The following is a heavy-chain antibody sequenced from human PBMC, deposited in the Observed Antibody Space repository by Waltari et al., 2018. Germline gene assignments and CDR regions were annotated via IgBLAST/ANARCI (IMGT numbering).Heavy chain of an antibody. D-gene: IGHD4-17*01. V-gene: IGHV4-39*07. J-gene: IGHJ4*02. CDR2: LYYSGST. Sequence: QLQLQESGPGLVKPSETLSLTCTVSCGSISSSSYYWGLIRQPPGKGLEWIGSLYYSGSTYYNPSLKSRVTISVDTSKNQFSLKLSSVTAADTAVYYCARRRGATVVSGVFDYWGQGTLVTVSS. CDR3: ARRRGATVVSGVFDY. CDR1: CGSISSSSYY.